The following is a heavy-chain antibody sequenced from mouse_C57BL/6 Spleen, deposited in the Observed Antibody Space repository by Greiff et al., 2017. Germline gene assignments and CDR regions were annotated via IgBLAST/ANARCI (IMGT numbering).Heavy chain of an antibody. CDR2: IDPSDSYT. D-gene: IGHD1-1*01. V-gene: IGHV1-69*01. Sequence: QVQLQQPGAELVMPGASVKLSCKASGYTFTSYWMHWVKQRPGQGLEWIGEIDPSDSYTNYNQKFKGKSTLTADKSSSTACMPLSSLTSADSEVYDGARSYYGSSPPWFAYWGQGTLVTVSA. CDR1: GYTFTSYW. CDR3: ARSYYGSSPPWFAY. J-gene: IGHJ3*01.